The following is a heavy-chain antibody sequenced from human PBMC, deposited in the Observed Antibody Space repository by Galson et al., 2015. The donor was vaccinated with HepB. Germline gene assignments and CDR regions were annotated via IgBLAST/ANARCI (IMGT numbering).Heavy chain of an antibody. V-gene: IGHV3-30*14. Sequence: SLRLSCAASGFTFSSYAMHWVRQAPGKSLEWVTMMSYDGNTKYYADSVKGRFTISRDNSKSTLYLQMNSLRAEDTAVYYCATSSTWPGYFDYWGQGTLVTVSS. CDR3: ATSSTWPGYFDY. J-gene: IGHJ4*02. D-gene: IGHD6-13*01. CDR1: GFTFSSYA. CDR2: MSYDGNTK.